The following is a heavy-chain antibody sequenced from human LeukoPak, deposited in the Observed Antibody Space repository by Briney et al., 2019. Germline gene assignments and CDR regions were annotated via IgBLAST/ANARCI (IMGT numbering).Heavy chain of an antibody. Sequence: PSQTLSLTCTVSGDSISSRSYYWTWIRQPAGKGLEWIGHVYTSGSTNYNPSLKSRITISVDMSRNQFSLKLSSVTAADTAVYYCARDQLMGALGYCIGGSCYGHTFDIWGQGTMVSVSS. CDR3: ARDQLMGALGYCIGGSCYGHTFDI. V-gene: IGHV4-61*09. CDR1: GDSISSRSYY. D-gene: IGHD2-15*01. CDR2: VYTSGST. J-gene: IGHJ3*02.